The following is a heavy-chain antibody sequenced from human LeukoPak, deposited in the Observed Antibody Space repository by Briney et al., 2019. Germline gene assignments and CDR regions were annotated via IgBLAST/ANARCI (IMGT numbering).Heavy chain of an antibody. J-gene: IGHJ4*02. CDR2: INPSGGST. CDR3: ARANYVGEGGYYFDY. D-gene: IGHD3-16*01. Sequence: ASVKVSCKASGYTFTSYYMHWVRQAPGQGLEWMGIINPSGGSTSYAQKFQGRVTMTRDMSTSTVYMELSSLRSEDTAVYYCARANYVGEGGYYFDYWGQGTLVTVSS. V-gene: IGHV1-46*01. CDR1: GYTFTSYY.